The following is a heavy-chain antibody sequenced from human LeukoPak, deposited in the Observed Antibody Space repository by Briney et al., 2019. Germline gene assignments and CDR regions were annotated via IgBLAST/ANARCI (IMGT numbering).Heavy chain of an antibody. CDR3: AREVFFQFDN. CDR2: IAANGNDK. Sequence: GGSLRLSCAASGFTFRRYWMAWVRQAPGRGLEWVATIAANGNDKDYEDALQGRFTISRDNTRNSLSLRIDSLRAEDTAQYYCAREVFFQFDNWGQGALVTVSS. V-gene: IGHV3-7*03. J-gene: IGHJ4*02. CDR1: GFTFRRYW.